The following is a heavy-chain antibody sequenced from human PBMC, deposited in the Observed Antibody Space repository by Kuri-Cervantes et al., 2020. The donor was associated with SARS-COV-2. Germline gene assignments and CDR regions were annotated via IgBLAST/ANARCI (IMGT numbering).Heavy chain of an antibody. CDR3: AKDRAGVQDF. CDR2: ISYDGSNK. Sequence: GESLKISCAASGFTFSSYGMHWVRQAPGKGLEWVAVISYDGSNKNYADSVKGRFTISRDNSKNTLYLQMNSLRSEDTAMYYCAKDRAGVQDFWGQGTLVTVSS. V-gene: IGHV3-30*18. CDR1: GFTFSSYG. J-gene: IGHJ4*02. D-gene: IGHD2-21*01.